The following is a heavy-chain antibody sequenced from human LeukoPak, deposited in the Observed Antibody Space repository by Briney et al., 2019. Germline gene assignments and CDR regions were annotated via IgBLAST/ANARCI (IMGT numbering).Heavy chain of an antibody. Sequence: GGSLRLSCAASGFTFSSYAMNWVRQAPGKGLEWVAVIWYDGSNKYYADSVKGRFTISRDNSKNTLYLQMNSLRAEDTAVYYCARDHAYCGGDCYSRFDYWGQGTLVTVSS. CDR1: GFTFSSYA. CDR3: ARDHAYCGGDCYSRFDY. V-gene: IGHV3-33*08. J-gene: IGHJ4*02. D-gene: IGHD2-21*02. CDR2: IWYDGSNK.